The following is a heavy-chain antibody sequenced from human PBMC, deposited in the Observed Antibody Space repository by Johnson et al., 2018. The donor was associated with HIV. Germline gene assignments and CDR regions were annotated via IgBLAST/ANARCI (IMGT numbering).Heavy chain of an antibody. CDR3: AKDLKRGIAARGAFDI. V-gene: IGHV3-11*01. CDR1: GFSFSDYY. J-gene: IGHJ3*02. D-gene: IGHD6-13*01. Sequence: QLVESGGGVVQPGRSLRLSCAASGFSFSDYYMSWIRQAPGKGLEWVSYISSSGSTIYYADSVKGRFTISRDNAKNSLYLQMNSLRAEDTALYYCAKDLKRGIAARGAFDIWGQGTMVTVSS. CDR2: ISSSGSTI.